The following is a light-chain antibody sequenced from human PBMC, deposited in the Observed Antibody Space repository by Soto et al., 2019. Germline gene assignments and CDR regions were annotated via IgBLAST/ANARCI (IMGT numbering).Light chain of an antibody. V-gene: IGLV4-69*01. J-gene: IGLJ2*01. CDR3: QTWDTDIVI. CDR1: SGHSSYA. Sequence: QLVLTQSPSASASLGASVKLTCTLSSGHSSYAIAWHQQQPEKGPRYLMKLNSDGSHNKGDGIPDRFSGSSSGTERYLTISSLQSEDEADYYCQTWDTDIVIFGGGTKVTVL. CDR2: LNSDGSH.